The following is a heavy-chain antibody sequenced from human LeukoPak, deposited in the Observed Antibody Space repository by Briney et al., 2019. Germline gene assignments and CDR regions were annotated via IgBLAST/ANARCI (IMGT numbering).Heavy chain of an antibody. Sequence: PWASVKVSCKASGFTFTSSAVQWVRQARGQRLEWIGWIVVGSGNTNYAQKLQERVTITRDMSTSTAYMELSSLRSEDTAVYYCAAAGRGKIVGASYWGQGTLVTVSS. CDR2: IVVGSGNT. J-gene: IGHJ4*02. CDR1: GFTFTSSA. V-gene: IGHV1-58*01. CDR3: AAAGRGKIVGASY. D-gene: IGHD1-26*01.